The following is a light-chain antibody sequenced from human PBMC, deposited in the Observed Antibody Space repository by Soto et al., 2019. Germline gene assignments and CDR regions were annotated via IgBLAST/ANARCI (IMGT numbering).Light chain of an antibody. CDR3: QKYNSAPWT. Sequence: DIQITQSPSSLSESVGDRVTITCRASQGISSSLAWYQQKPGKVPKLLIYDASTLQSGVPSRFSGSGSGTDFTLTISSLQPEDVATYYCQKYNSAPWTFGQGTTVAIK. J-gene: IGKJ1*01. CDR1: QGISSS. V-gene: IGKV1-27*01. CDR2: DAS.